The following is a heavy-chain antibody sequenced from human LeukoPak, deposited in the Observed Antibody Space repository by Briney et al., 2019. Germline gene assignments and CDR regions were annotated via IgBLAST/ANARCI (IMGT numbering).Heavy chain of an antibody. CDR1: GFTFSSYS. D-gene: IGHD2-15*01. CDR3: ATLGWGVVVVAATHPY. V-gene: IGHV3-30*03. J-gene: IGHJ4*02. CDR2: ISYDGSNK. Sequence: GGSLRLSCAASGFTFSSYSMNWVRQAPGKGLEWVAVISYDGSNKYYADSVKGRFTISRDNSKNTLYLQMNSLRAEDTAVYYCATLGWGVVVVAATHPYWGQGTLVTVSS.